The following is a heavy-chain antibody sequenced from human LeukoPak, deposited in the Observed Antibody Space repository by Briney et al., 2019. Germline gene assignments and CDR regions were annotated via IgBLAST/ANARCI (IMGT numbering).Heavy chain of an antibody. D-gene: IGHD1-1*01. J-gene: IGHJ6*02. CDR1: GGSISSSGYY. CDR3: ARVTIRPYYYYGMDV. Sequence: SETLSLTCTVSGGSISSSGYYWSWIRQPPGKGLEWIGEVNHSGSTNYNPSLKSRVTISVDTSKNQFSLKLSSVTAADTAVYYCARVTIRPYYYYGMDVWGQGTTVTVSS. V-gene: IGHV4-39*07. CDR2: VNHSGST.